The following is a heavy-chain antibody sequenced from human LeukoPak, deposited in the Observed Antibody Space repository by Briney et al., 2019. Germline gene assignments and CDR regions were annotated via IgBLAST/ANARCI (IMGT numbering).Heavy chain of an antibody. Sequence: GGSLRLSCAASGFTFSNWNMNRFRQAPGKGLEWISNISDRGCITHYGDSVKCRFTISRDNSKNTMYLQMSSLRAEDTAVYYCAREAFRYYYGSKYYYYYYIDVWVKVSTVTISS. V-gene: IGHV3-23*01. CDR2: ISDRGCIT. CDR3: AREAFRYYYGSKYYYYYYIDV. D-gene: IGHD3-10*01. J-gene: IGHJ6*03. CDR1: GFTFSNWN.